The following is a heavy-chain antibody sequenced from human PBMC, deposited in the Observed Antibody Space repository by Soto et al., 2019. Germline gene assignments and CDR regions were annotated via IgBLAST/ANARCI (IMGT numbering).Heavy chain of an antibody. J-gene: IGHJ3*02. CDR2: IYPGDSDT. CDR1: GDSFTSYW. CDR3: ARGRYISSGWYMDAFDI. Sequence: GESLKISCKGSGDSFTSYWIGWVRQMPGKGLEWMGIIYPGDSDTRYSPSFQGQVTISADKSISTAYLQWSSLKASDTAMYYCARGRYISSGWYMDAFDICGQGTMVTVPS. D-gene: IGHD6-19*01. V-gene: IGHV5-51*01.